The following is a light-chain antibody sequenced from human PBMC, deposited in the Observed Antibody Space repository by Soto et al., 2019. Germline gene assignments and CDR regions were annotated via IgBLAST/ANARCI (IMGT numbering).Light chain of an antibody. V-gene: IGKV1-39*01. CDR1: QSISTY. Sequence: DLQRTQSPSPLSASVGDRVAITCLASQSISTYLNWYQKKPGKAPKFLIYAASNLQSGVPPRFSGSGSGTDFTLTISSLQTEDVATYLCQQSYRTPITFGHGTRLEIK. J-gene: IGKJ5*01. CDR3: QQSYRTPIT. CDR2: AAS.